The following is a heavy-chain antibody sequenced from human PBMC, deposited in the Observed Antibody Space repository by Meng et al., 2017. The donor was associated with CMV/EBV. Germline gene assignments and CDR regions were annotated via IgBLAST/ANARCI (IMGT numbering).Heavy chain of an antibody. CDR3: ARDLGGYCSSTSCRPNWFDP. Sequence: SSYYWGWIRQPPGKGLEWIGSIYYSGSTYYNPSLKSRVTIPVDTSKNQFSLKLSSVTAADTAVYYCARDLGGYCSSTSCRPNWFDPWGQGTLVTVSS. CDR2: IYYSGST. V-gene: IGHV4-39*07. CDR1: SSYY. D-gene: IGHD2-2*01. J-gene: IGHJ5*02.